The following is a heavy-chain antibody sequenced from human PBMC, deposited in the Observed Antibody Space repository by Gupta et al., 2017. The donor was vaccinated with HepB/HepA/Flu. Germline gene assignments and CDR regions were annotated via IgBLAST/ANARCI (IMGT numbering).Heavy chain of an antibody. J-gene: IGHJ4*02. Sequence: QVQLIESGGGVVKPGKSLRLSCAASGFAFSTYGMHWVRQTPDMRLEWVALVSYNGRNQDYGDSVKGRFTISRDNSKNMVYLQMNSLRAEDTAVYYCAKDRISGFDSWGQGILVIVSS. CDR1: GFAFSTYG. V-gene: IGHV3-30*18. CDR2: VSYNGRNQ. CDR3: AKDRISGFDS. D-gene: IGHD2/OR15-2a*01.